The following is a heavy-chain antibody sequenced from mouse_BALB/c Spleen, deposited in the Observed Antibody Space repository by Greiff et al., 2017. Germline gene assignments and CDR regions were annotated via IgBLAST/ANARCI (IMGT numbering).Heavy chain of an antibody. CDR1: GFTFSSYA. CDR3: ARLSYGNYVGWYFDV. J-gene: IGHJ1*01. D-gene: IGHD2-10*02. CDR2: ISSGGSYT. V-gene: IGHV5-9-4*01. Sequence: EVQLVESGGGLVKPGGSLKLSCAASGFTFSSYAMSWVRQSPEKRLEWVAEISSGGSYTYYPDTVTGRFTISRDNAKNTLYLEMSSLRSEDTAMYYCARLSYGNYVGWYFDVWGAGTTVTVSS.